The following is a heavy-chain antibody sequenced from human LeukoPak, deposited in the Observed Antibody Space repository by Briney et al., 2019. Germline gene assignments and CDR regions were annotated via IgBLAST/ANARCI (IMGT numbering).Heavy chain of an antibody. Sequence: SETLSLTCTVSGGSISSYYWSWIRQPPGKGLEWIGYIYYSGSTNYSPSLKSRVTISVDTSRNQFSLKLTSVTAADTAVYYCAGGTTYCSSTSCYHLNWFDPWGQGTLVTVS. V-gene: IGHV4-59*01. J-gene: IGHJ5*02. CDR3: AGGTTYCSSTSCYHLNWFDP. D-gene: IGHD2-2*01. CDR2: IYYSGST. CDR1: GGSISSYY.